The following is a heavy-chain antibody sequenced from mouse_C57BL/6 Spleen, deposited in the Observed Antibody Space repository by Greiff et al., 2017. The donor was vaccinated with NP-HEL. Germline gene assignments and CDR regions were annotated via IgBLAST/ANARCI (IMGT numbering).Heavy chain of an antibody. CDR3: ARGITTVVARDYFDY. Sequence: ESGPGLVKPSQSLSLTCSVTGYSITSGYYWNWIRQFPGNKLEWMGYISYDGSNNYNPSLKNRISITRDTSKNQFFLKLNSVTTEDTATYYCARGITTVVARDYFDYWGQGTTLTVSS. J-gene: IGHJ2*01. CDR1: GYSITSGYY. CDR2: ISYDGSN. D-gene: IGHD1-1*01. V-gene: IGHV3-6*01.